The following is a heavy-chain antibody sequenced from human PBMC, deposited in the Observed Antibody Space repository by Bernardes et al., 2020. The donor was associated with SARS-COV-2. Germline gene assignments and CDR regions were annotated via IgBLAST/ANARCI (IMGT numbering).Heavy chain of an antibody. CDR2: IYPRDSDT. CDR1: GFDLTHYW. CDR3: ARQSSFVAASGIDY. J-gene: IGHJ4*02. D-gene: IGHD6-13*01. Sequence: GASLKISGKGSGFDLTHYWIGWVRPIPGNGLEWLGIIYPRDSDTRYSPSFQGQVTISADKSITTAYLQWSSLKASDTAMYYCARQSSFVAASGIDYWGQGTLVTVSS. V-gene: IGHV5-51*01.